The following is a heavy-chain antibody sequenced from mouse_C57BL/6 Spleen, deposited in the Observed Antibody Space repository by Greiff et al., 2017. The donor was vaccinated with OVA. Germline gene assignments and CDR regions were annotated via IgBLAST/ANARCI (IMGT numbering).Heavy chain of an antibody. CDR1: GYTFTDHT. Sequence: QVQLKQSDAELVKPGASVKISCKVSGYTFTDHTIHWMKQRPEQGLEWIGYIYPRDGSTKYNEKFKGKATLTADKSSSTAYMQLNSLTSEDSAVYFCARREVDYYGSSSAWFAYWGQGTLVTVSA. J-gene: IGHJ3*01. CDR2: IYPRDGST. V-gene: IGHV1-78*01. D-gene: IGHD1-1*01. CDR3: ARREVDYYGSSSAWFAY.